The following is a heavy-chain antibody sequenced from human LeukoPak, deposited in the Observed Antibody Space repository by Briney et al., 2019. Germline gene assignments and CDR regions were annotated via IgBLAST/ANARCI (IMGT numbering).Heavy chain of an antibody. CDR2: ISGYNGNT. D-gene: IGHD5-12*01. J-gene: IGHJ4*02. CDR3: ARSSLGTITAGPFDY. Sequence: VAPVKVSFQASGSPFSSYGIAWGRPAPGQGLGWMGWISGYNGNTNYAQKLQGRVSMTTDTSTTTAYMELRSLTSDDTALYYCARSSLGTITAGPFDYWGQGTLVTVSS. CDR1: GSPFSSYG. V-gene: IGHV1-18*04.